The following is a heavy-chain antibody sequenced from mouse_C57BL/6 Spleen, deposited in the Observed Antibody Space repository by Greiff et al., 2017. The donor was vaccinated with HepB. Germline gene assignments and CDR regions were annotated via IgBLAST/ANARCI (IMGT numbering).Heavy chain of an antibody. CDR3: ARSCDTTVVPYYFDY. Sequence: QVQLQQSGPGLVQPSQSLSITCTVSGFSLTSYGVHWVRQSPGKGLEWLGVIWSGGSTDYNAAFISRLSISKDNSKSQVFFKMNSLQADDTAIYYCARSCDTTVVPYYFDYWGQGTTLTVSS. CDR2: IWSGGST. V-gene: IGHV2-2*01. CDR1: GFSLTSYG. D-gene: IGHD1-1*01. J-gene: IGHJ2*01.